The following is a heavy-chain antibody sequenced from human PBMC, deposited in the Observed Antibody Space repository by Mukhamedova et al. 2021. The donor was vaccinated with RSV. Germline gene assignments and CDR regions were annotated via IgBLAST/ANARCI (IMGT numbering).Heavy chain of an antibody. J-gene: IGHJ4*02. V-gene: IGHV4-34*01. Sequence: GKGLEWIGELNHSGSTNYNPSLKSRVTISVDTSKNQFSLKLSSVTAADTAVYYCARRNWGSDYWGQGTLVTVSS. D-gene: IGHD7-27*01. CDR3: ARRNWGSDY. CDR2: LNHSGST.